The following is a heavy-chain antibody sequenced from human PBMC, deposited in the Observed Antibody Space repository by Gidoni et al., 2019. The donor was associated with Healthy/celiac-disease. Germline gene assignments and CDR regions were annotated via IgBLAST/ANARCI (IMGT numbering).Heavy chain of an antibody. CDR3: ASGSGWSGYGDY. CDR2: IIPILGIA. V-gene: IGHV1-69*09. Sequence: QVQLVQSGAEVKKPGSSVNVSCKASGGTFRSSAISWVRQAHGQGLEWMGRIIPILGIANYAQKFQGRVTITADKSTSTAYMELSSLRSEDTAVYYGASGSGWSGYGDYWGQGTLVTVSS. D-gene: IGHD5-12*01. CDR1: GGTFRSSA. J-gene: IGHJ4*02.